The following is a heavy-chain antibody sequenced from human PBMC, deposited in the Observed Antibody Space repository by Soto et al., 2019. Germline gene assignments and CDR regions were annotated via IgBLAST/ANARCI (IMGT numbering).Heavy chain of an antibody. CDR1: GFTFSSYE. CDR3: ARWEVQLWSKYNWFDP. V-gene: IGHV3-48*03. J-gene: IGHJ5*02. CDR2: ISSSGSTI. D-gene: IGHD5-18*01. Sequence: PGGSLRLSCAASGFTFSSYEMNWVRQAPGKGLEWVSYISSSGSTIYYADSVKGRFTISRDNAKNSLYLQMNSLRAEDTAVYYCARWEVQLWSKYNWFDPWGQGTLVTVSS.